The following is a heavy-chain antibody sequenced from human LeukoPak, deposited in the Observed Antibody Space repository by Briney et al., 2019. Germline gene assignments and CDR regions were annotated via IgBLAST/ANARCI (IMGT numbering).Heavy chain of an antibody. V-gene: IGHV4-38-2*02. D-gene: IGHD5-18*01. CDR3: ARIEDVTRGYNHAYYFDY. Sequence: SETLSLTCTVSGYSISSDYYWGWLGQPPGKGLGWIGNIFHNGNTYYNPSRKSRVTMSRDTSKKQFSLKLRSASAADTAVYYCARIEDVTRGYNHAYYFDYWGQGALVTVSS. CDR1: GYSISSDYY. J-gene: IGHJ4*02. CDR2: IFHNGNT.